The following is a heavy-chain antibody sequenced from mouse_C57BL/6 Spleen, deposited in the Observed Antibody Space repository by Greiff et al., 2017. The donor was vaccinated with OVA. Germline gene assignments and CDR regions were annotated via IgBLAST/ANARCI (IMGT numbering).Heavy chain of an antibody. Sequence: EVQLQQSGAELVRPGASVKLSCTASGFNIKDYYMHWVKQRPEQGLEWIGRIDPEDGDTESAPKFQGKATMTADTSPNPAYLQLGSLTSEDTAVYYCTGWLPSYAMDYWGQGTSVTVSS. CDR2: IDPEDGDT. J-gene: IGHJ4*01. CDR3: TGWLPSYAMDY. D-gene: IGHD2-3*01. CDR1: GFNIKDYY. V-gene: IGHV14-1*01.